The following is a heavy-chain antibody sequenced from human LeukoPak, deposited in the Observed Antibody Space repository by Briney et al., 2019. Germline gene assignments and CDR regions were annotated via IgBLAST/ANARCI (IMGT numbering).Heavy chain of an antibody. Sequence: EASVKVSCKASGGTFSSYAISWVRQAPGQGLEWMGGIIPIFGTANYAQKFQGRVTITTDESTSTAYMELSSLRSEDTAVYYFARAAQGYCSSTSCYGGGNWFNPWGQGTLVTVSS. J-gene: IGHJ5*02. CDR3: ARAAQGYCSSTSCYGGGNWFNP. CDR1: GGTFSSYA. D-gene: IGHD2-2*01. V-gene: IGHV1-69*05. CDR2: IIPIFGTA.